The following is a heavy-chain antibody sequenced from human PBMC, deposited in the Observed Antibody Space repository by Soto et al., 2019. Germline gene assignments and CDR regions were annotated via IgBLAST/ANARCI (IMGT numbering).Heavy chain of an antibody. CDR2: ISAYNGNT. CDR3: ARADYGSGSYYYYYYMDV. D-gene: IGHD3-10*01. J-gene: IGHJ6*03. CDR1: GYTFTSYG. Sequence: VASVKVSCKASGYTFTSYGISWVRQAPGQGLEWMGWISAYNGNTNYAQKLQGRVTMTTDTSTSTAYMELRSLGSDDTAVFYCARADYGSGSYYYYYYMDVWGKGTTVTVSS. V-gene: IGHV1-18*01.